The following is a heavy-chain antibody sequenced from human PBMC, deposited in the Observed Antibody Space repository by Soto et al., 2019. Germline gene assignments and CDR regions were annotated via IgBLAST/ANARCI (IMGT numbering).Heavy chain of an antibody. D-gene: IGHD3-3*01. CDR1: GFTFSGYG. CDR3: ARSEYCDFWGQDGMDV. CDR2: IWYDGSNK. V-gene: IGHV3-33*01. Sequence: QVQLVESGGGVVQPGRSLRLSCAASGFTFSGYGMHWVRQAPGKGLEWVAVIWYDGSNKYYADSVKGRFTISRDNSKNTLYLQMNSLRAEDTDVYYCARSEYCDFWGQDGMDVWGQGTTVTVSS. J-gene: IGHJ6*02.